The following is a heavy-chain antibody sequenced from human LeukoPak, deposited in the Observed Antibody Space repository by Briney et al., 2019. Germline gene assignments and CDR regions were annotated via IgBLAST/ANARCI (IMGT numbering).Heavy chain of an antibody. D-gene: IGHD3-10*01. CDR1: GDSIGSSSSY. CDR2: MYYSGST. CDR3: AGEGLLWFGEFHWFDP. V-gene: IGHV4-39*07. Sequence: SETLSLTCTVSGDSIGSSSSYWGWIREPPGKGLEWIGSMYYSGSTYYNPSLKSRVTISVDTSKNQFYLKLSSVTAADTAVYYCAGEGLLWFGEFHWFDPWGQGTLVTVSS. J-gene: IGHJ5*02.